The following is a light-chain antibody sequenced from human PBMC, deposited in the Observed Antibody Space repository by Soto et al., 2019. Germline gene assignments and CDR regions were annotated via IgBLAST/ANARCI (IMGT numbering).Light chain of an antibody. CDR2: GAS. J-gene: IGKJ3*01. V-gene: IGKV3-15*01. Sequence: IVWTQSPATLSVSPGERATLSCRASQSVGSNLAWYQQKPGQAPRLLIFGASSRATGVPARFSGSGSGTEFTLTINSLQSEDFAVYFCQQYDNLPLTFGPGTKVDIK. CDR3: QQYDNLPLT. CDR1: QSVGSN.